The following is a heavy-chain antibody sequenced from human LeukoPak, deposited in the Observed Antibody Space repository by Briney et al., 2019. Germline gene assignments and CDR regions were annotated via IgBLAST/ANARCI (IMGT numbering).Heavy chain of an antibody. CDR2: ISAYGDSK. CDR3: AKARTDMFSLSWFDY. V-gene: IGHV3-23*01. J-gene: IGHJ4*02. Sequence: GGSLRLSCAASGFTFSNYATSWVRQAPGQGLEWVSGISAYGDSKYYADSVNGRFTISRDNSKNTLYLQMNSLRAEDTAVYYCAKARTDMFSLSWFDYWGQGTLVTVSS. CDR1: GFTFSNYA. D-gene: IGHD3-10*02.